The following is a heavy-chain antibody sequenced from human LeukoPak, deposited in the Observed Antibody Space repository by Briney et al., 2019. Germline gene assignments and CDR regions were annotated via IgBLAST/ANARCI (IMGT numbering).Heavy chain of an antibody. D-gene: IGHD6-13*01. V-gene: IGHV3-30*02. CDR3: AKDRGYSSSFYYDAFDI. J-gene: IGHJ3*02. Sequence: PGGSLRLSCAASGFTFSSYGMHWVRQAPGKGLERVAFIRYDGSNKYYADSVKGRFTISRDNSKNTLYLQMNSLRAEDTAVYYCAKDRGYSSSFYYDAFDIWGQGTMVTVSS. CDR2: IRYDGSNK. CDR1: GFTFSSYG.